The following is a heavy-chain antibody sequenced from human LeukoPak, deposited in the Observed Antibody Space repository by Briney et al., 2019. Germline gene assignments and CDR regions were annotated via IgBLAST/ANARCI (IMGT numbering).Heavy chain of an antibody. CDR1: GGSISSYY. CDR2: IYYSGST. CDR3: ATLYGEG. V-gene: IGHV4-59*01. D-gene: IGHD4-17*01. J-gene: IGHJ4*02. Sequence: SETLSLTCTVSGGSISSYYWSWIRQPPGKGLEWIGYIYYSGSTNYNPSLESRVTISVDTSKNQFSLRLSSVTAADTAVYYCATLYGEGWGQGTLVTVSS.